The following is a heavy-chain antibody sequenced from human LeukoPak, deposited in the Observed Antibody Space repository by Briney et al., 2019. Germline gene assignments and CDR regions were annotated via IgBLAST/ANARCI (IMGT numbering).Heavy chain of an antibody. Sequence: GGYLRLSCAASGFTFSSYAMSWVRQAPGKGLEWVSAISGSGGSTYYADSVKGRFTISRDNSKNTLYLQMNSLRAEDTAVYYCAKDLDPPYGDCLDYWGQGTLVTVSS. V-gene: IGHV3-23*01. D-gene: IGHD4-17*01. CDR1: GFTFSSYA. J-gene: IGHJ4*02. CDR3: AKDLDPPYGDCLDY. CDR2: ISGSGGST.